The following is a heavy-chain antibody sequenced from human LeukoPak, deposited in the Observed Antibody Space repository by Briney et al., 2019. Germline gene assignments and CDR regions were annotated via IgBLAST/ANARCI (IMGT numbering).Heavy chain of an antibody. J-gene: IGHJ4*02. Sequence: GGSLRLSCAASGFTFSSYWMHWVRQAPGKGLVWVSRINSDGSSTSYADSVKGRFTISRDNAKNTLYLQMNSLRAEDTAVYYCAKGIITMIVVVTVDYWGQGTLVTVSS. CDR3: AKGIITMIVVVTVDY. V-gene: IGHV3-74*01. D-gene: IGHD3-22*01. CDR2: INSDGSST. CDR1: GFTFSSYW.